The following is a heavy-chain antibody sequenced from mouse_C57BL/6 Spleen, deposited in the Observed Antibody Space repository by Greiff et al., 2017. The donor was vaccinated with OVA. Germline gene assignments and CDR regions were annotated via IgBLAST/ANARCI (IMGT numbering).Heavy chain of an antibody. Sequence: VQLQESGPGLVQPSQSLSITCTVSGFSLTSYGVHWVRQSPGKGLEWLGVIWSGGSTDYNAAFISRLSISKDNSKSQVFFKMNSLQADATAIYYCARNYYGSSYWYFDVWGTGTTVTVSS. CDR2: IWSGGST. V-gene: IGHV2-2*01. J-gene: IGHJ1*03. CDR3: ARNYYGSSYWYFDV. CDR1: GFSLTSYG. D-gene: IGHD1-1*01.